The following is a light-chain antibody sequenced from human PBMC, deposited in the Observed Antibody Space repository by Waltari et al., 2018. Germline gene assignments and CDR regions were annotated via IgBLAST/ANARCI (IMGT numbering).Light chain of an antibody. CDR2: FAS. Sequence: DIQMTQSPSSLSASIGDRVTITCRTSQTNINFLNWYQHKPGKAPKLLIYFASALQSGVPSGFGGSGSGTDFTLTISSLQPEDFATYYCQQSYSIPYTFGQGTKLEIK. J-gene: IGKJ2*01. CDR1: QTNINF. V-gene: IGKV1-39*01. CDR3: QQSYSIPYT.